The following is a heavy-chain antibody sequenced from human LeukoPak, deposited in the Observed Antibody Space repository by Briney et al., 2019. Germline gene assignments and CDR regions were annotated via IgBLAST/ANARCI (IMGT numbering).Heavy chain of an antibody. D-gene: IGHD2-2*01. CDR2: ISSSGGNI. CDR1: GFTFSDYF. CDR3: ARTYCSSTSCSAFDY. V-gene: IGHV3-11*04. J-gene: IGHJ4*02. Sequence: PGGSLRLSCSGSGFTFSDYFMNWIRQTPGKGLEWISYISSSGGNIKYADSVQGRFTISRDNAKKSLYLQMNSLRAEDTAVYYCARTYCSSTSCSAFDYWGQGTLVTVSS.